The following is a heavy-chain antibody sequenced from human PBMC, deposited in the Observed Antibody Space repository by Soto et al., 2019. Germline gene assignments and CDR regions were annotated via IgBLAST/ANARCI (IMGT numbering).Heavy chain of an antibody. V-gene: IGHV4-59*01. CDR2: IYYSGST. CDR1: GGSISSYY. J-gene: IGHJ6*03. CDR3: ARKDYYYYDMDV. Sequence: QVQLQESGPGLVKPSETLSLTCTVSGGSISSYYWSWIRQPPGQGLEWIGYIYYSGSTNYHPSLKSRVTISVDTSKNQFSLKLSSVTAADTAVYYCARKDYYYYDMDVWGKCTTVTVS.